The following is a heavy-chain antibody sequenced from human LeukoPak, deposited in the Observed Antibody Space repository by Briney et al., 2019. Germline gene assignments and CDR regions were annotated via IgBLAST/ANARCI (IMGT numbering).Heavy chain of an antibody. CDR2: IIPIFGTA. CDR3: ASRSGSSGYSYFDY. V-gene: IGHV1-69*13. Sequence: SVKVSCKASGGTFISYAISWVRQAPGQGLEWMGGIIPIFGTANYAQKFQGRVTITADESTSTAYMELSSLRSEDTAVYYCASRSGSSGYSYFDYWGQGTLVTVSS. CDR1: GGTFISYA. J-gene: IGHJ4*02. D-gene: IGHD3-22*01.